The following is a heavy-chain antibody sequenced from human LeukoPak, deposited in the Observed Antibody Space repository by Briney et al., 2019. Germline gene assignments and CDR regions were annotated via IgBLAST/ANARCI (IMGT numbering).Heavy chain of an antibody. CDR2: ISSSSSTI. CDR3: ARDWGLRYFDWLPHFDY. CDR1: GFTFSSYS. V-gene: IGHV3-48*04. J-gene: IGHJ4*02. D-gene: IGHD3-9*01. Sequence: PGGSLRLSCAASGFTFSSYSMNWVRQAPGKGLEWVSSISSSSSTIYYADSVKGRFTISRDNAKNSLYLQMNSLRAEDTAVYYCARDWGLRYFDWLPHFDYWGQGTLVTVSS.